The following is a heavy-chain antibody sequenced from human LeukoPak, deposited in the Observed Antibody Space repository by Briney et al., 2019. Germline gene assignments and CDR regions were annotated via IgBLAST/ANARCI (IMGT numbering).Heavy chain of an antibody. CDR3: ARKGDYAGIDI. CDR2: IYYSGST. V-gene: IGHV4-28*01. J-gene: IGHJ3*02. CDR1: GYSISSSNW. Sequence: SQTLSLTCAVSGYSISSSNWWGWIRQPPGKGLEGIGYIYYSGSTYYNPSLKSRLTMSVDTSKNQFSLKLSSVTAVDTAVYYCARKGDYAGIDIWGQGTMVTVSS. D-gene: IGHD4-17*01.